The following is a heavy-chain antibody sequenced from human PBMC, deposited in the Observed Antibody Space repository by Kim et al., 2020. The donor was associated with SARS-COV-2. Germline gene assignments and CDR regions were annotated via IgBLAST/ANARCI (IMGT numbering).Heavy chain of an antibody. J-gene: IGHJ3*02. D-gene: IGHD1-26*01. CDR3: AKDALGSGSYVRYDAFDI. Sequence: KGRFTISRDNSKNTLYLQMNSLRAEDTAVYYCAKDALGSGSYVRYDAFDIWGQGTMVTVSS. V-gene: IGHV3-23*01.